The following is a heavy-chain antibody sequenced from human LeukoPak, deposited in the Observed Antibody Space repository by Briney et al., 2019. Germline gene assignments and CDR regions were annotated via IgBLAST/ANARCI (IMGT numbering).Heavy chain of an antibody. V-gene: IGHV4-34*01. J-gene: IGHJ4*02. D-gene: IGHD2-21*02. CDR3: ARGRVTATPFDY. CDR2: INHSGST. CDR1: GGSFSGYY. Sequence: SETLSLTCAVYGGSFSGYYWSWIRQPPGKGLEWIGEINHSGSTNYNPSLKSRVTISVDTSKNRFSLKLSSVTAADTAVYYCARGRVTATPFDYWGQGTLVTVSS.